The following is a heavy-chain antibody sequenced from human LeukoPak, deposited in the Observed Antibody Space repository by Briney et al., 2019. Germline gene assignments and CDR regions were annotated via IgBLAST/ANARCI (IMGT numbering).Heavy chain of an antibody. CDR2: ISSSSSYI. J-gene: IGHJ3*02. V-gene: IGHV3-21*01. CDR1: GFTFSSYS. Sequence: GGSLRLSCAASGFTFSSYSMNWVRQAPGKGLEWVSSISSSSSYIYYADSVKGRFTISRDNAKNSLYLQMNSLRAEGTAVYYCAREASDAFDIWGQGTMVTVSS. CDR3: AREASDAFDI.